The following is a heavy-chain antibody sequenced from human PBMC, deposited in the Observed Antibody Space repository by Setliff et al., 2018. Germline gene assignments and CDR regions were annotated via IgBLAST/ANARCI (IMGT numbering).Heavy chain of an antibody. J-gene: IGHJ6*02. Sequence: PSETLSLTCTVSGYSISSGYIWGWIRQPPGKGLEWVGNIGHTGSINYNPSLKSRVTISVDTSKNQFSLKLSSVTAADTAVYYCARGANSRGYYYGIDVWGQGTTVTVSS. CDR2: IGHTGSI. D-gene: IGHD1-1*01. CDR1: GYSISSGYI. CDR3: ARGANSRGYYYGIDV. V-gene: IGHV4-38-2*02.